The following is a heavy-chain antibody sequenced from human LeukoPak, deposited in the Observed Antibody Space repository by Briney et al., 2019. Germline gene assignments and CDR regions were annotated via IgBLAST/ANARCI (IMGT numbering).Heavy chain of an antibody. J-gene: IGHJ5*02. CDR2: IIPILGIA. Sequence: ASVKVSCKASGGTFSSCAISWVRQAPGQGLEWMGRIIPILGIANYAQKFQGRVTITADKSMSTAYMELSSLRSEDTAVYYCARVAAAGTEQWFDPWGQGTLVTVSS. CDR1: GGTFSSCA. D-gene: IGHD6-13*01. V-gene: IGHV1-69*04. CDR3: ARVAAAGTEQWFDP.